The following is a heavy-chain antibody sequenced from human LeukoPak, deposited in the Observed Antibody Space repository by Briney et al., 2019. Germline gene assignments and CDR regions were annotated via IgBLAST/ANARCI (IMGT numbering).Heavy chain of an antibody. V-gene: IGHV3-48*01. CDR1: GFTFSSYS. CDR2: ISSSSSTI. Sequence: PGGSLRLSCAASGFTFSSYSMNWVRQAPGKGLEWVSYISSSSSTIYYADSVEGRFTISRDNAKNSLHLQMNSLRAEDTAVYYCARGGVVVPAAITNWFDPWGQGTLVTVSS. CDR3: ARGGVVVPAAITNWFDP. D-gene: IGHD2-2*01. J-gene: IGHJ5*02.